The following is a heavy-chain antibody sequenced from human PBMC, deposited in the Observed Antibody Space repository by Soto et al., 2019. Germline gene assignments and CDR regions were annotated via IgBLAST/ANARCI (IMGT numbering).Heavy chain of an antibody. V-gene: IGHV1-18*04. Sequence: SVKGSCKASGYTFTNYGVSWVRQAPGQGLEWMGWITVYNGNTHYAQNLQGRVTMTTDTSTSTAHMELWSLGSDDTAVYYCARSYSYGSYWYFDYWGQGALVTVSS. CDR3: ARSYSYGSYWYFDY. CDR2: ITVYNGNT. D-gene: IGHD5-18*01. J-gene: IGHJ4*02. CDR1: GYTFTNYG.